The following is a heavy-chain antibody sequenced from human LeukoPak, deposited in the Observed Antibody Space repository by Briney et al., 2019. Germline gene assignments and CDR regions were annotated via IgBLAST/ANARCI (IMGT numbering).Heavy chain of an antibody. V-gene: IGHV1-2*02. CDR3: ARGYSSSWYVGYYYYMDV. CDR2: INPNSGGT. CDR1: GYTFTDYY. J-gene: IGHJ6*03. Sequence: ASVKVSCKASGYTFTDYYIHWVRQAPGQGLEWMGWINPNSGGTNYAQKFQGRVTMTRDTSISTAYMELSRLRSDDTAVYYCARGYSSSWYVGYYYYMDVWGKGTTVTVSS. D-gene: IGHD6-13*01.